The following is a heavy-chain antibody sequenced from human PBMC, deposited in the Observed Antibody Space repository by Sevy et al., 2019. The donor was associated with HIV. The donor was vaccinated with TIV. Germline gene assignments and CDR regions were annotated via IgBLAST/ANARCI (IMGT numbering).Heavy chain of an antibody. V-gene: IGHV3-15*01. CDR1: GFTFSNAW. J-gene: IGHJ4*02. D-gene: IGHD2-2*01. CDR3: TTGGARYCSSTSCYLFDY. Sequence: GSLRLSCAASGFTFSNAWMSWVRQAPGKGLEWVGRIKSKTDGGTTDYAAPVKGSFTISRDDSKNTLYLQMNSLKTEDTAVYYCTTGGARYCSSTSCYLFDYWGQGTLVTVSS. CDR2: IKSKTDGGTT.